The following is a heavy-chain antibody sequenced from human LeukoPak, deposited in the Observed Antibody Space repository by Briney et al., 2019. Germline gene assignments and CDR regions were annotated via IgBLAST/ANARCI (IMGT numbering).Heavy chain of an antibody. CDR1: GFTFSTYN. J-gene: IGHJ6*03. CDR2: ISTSSSYI. CDR3: ARLPRGGSTSAYYYYYMDV. Sequence: NPGGSLRLSCAASGFTFSTYNMNWVRQAPGKGLEWVSCISTSSSYIYYSDSVKGRFTISRDNAKNSFYLQMNSLRAEDTAVYYCARLPRGGSTSAYYYYYMDVWGKGTTVTISS. D-gene: IGHD5-12*01. V-gene: IGHV3-21*04.